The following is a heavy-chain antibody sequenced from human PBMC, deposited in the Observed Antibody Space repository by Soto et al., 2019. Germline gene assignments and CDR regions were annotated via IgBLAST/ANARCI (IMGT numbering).Heavy chain of an antibody. CDR3: ARAGSSWIFFDS. CDR2: INYSGDT. CDR1: GGSIGSNSYY. Sequence: SETLSLTGTVSGGSIGSNSYYWSWIRQHPGRGLEWIGYINYSGDTYYNPSLESPVTISVDTSKNQFSLKLSSVTAADTAVYYSARAGSSWIFFDSWGHGXLVTVSS. J-gene: IGHJ4*01. D-gene: IGHD6-13*01. V-gene: IGHV4-31*01.